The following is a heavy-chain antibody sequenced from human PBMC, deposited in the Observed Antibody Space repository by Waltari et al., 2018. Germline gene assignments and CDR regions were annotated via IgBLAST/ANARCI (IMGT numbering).Heavy chain of an antibody. J-gene: IGHJ5*02. CDR2: IYYSGST. Sequence: QVQLQESGPGLVKPSETLSLTCPVSGGSISSHYWSWIRQPPGKGLEWIGYIYYSGSTNYNPSLKSRVTISVDTSKNQFSLKLSSVTAADTAVYYCARSGSYSGGGFDPWGQGTLVTVSS. V-gene: IGHV4-59*11. CDR3: ARSGSYSGGGFDP. D-gene: IGHD1-26*01. CDR1: GGSISSHY.